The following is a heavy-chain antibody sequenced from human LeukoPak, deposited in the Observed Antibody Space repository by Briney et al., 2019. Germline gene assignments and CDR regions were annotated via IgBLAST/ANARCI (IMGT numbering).Heavy chain of an antibody. J-gene: IGHJ4*02. D-gene: IGHD3-3*01. CDR2: ITPNSGDT. Sequence: ASVKVSCKTSGYTFTGYYVHWVRQAPGQGLEWMGRITPNSGDTIYAQKFQGRATMTRDTSISAAYMKLNSLTSDDTAIYYCARDLVGGIWSAGFWGQGTLVTVSS. CDR3: ARDLVGGIWSAGF. CDR1: GYTFTGYY. V-gene: IGHV1-2*06.